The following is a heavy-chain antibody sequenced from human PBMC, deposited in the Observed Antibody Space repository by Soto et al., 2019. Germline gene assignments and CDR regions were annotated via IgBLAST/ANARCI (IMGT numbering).Heavy chain of an antibody. D-gene: IGHD6-13*01. CDR2: VSYSGST. V-gene: IGHV4-59*01. CDR1: SDSISSYY. J-gene: IGHJ4*02. CDR3: ARGTSWQLRFDY. Sequence: QVQLQESGPGLVKPSETLSLICTVSSDSISSYYWSWIRQPPGKRLEWIGYVSYSGSTDYNPTLQTRVTISGDTSKNPPSLRVSSVTSADPAVYYCARGTSWQLRFDYWGQGPLVTVSS.